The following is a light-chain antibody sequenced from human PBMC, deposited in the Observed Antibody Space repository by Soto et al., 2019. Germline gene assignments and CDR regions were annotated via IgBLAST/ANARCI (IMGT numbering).Light chain of an antibody. CDR1: SSDVGGYSY. CDR3: CSFAGSYTLYV. V-gene: IGLV2-11*01. CDR2: DVS. Sequence: QSVLTQPRSESGSPGQSVAISCTGTSSDVGGYSYVSWFQQHPGKAPKLMIYDVSKRPSGVPDRFSGSKSGNTASLTISGLQAEDEADYYCCSFAGSYTLYVFGTGTKVTVL. J-gene: IGLJ1*01.